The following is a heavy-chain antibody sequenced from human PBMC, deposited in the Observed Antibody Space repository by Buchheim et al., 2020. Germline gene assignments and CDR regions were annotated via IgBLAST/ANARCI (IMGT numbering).Heavy chain of an antibody. CDR1: GGTFSSYT. J-gene: IGHJ6*02. Sequence: QVQLVQSGAEVKKPGSSVKVSCKASGGTFSSYTISWVRQAPGQGLEWMGRIIPILGIANYAQKFQGRVTITADKSTSTAYMELSSLGSEDTAVYYCARGHDYGDYHPISTPPYYYYYGMDVWGQGTT. CDR3: ARGHDYGDYHPISTPPYYYYYGMDV. CDR2: IIPILGIA. D-gene: IGHD4-17*01. V-gene: IGHV1-69*02.